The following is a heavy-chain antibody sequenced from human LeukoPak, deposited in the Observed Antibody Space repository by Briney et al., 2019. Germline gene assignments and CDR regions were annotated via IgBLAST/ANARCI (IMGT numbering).Heavy chain of an antibody. CDR2: ISYSGRT. Sequence: SETLSLTCTVSGGSISSSNYYWGWIRQPPGKGLEWIGSISYSGRTYNHPSLKSRVTISVDTPQNPFALKLSYVTAADTAVYYCDGGASALRSRDSWGEGALVALSS. CDR3: DGGASALRSRDS. CDR1: GGSISSSNYY. V-gene: IGHV4-39*02. D-gene: IGHD4-23*01. J-gene: IGHJ4*02.